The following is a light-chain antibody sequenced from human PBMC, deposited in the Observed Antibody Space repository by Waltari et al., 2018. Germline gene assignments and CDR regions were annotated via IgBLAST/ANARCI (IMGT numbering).Light chain of an antibody. CDR2: RAS. CDR1: QSVGSK. V-gene: IGKV3-15*01. Sequence: EIVMTQSPATLSVSPGERATLSCGASQSVGSKLAWYQQKPGQAPRLLIYRASTRATNIPARFSGSGSGTKFNLTISSLQSEDFAVYYCQEYNNWPRMYTFGQGTKLEIK. CDR3: QEYNNWPRMYT. J-gene: IGKJ2*01.